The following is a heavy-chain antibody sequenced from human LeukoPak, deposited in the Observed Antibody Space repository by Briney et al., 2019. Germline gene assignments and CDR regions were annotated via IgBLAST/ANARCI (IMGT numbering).Heavy chain of an antibody. V-gene: IGHV3-23*01. D-gene: IGHD3-22*01. CDR2: ISGSGGGT. CDR3: ARDSNGPAF. Sequence: GSLRLSCAASGFTFSSYAMSWVRQAPGKGLEWVSSISGSGGGTYHADSVKGRFTISRDNSKNTLNLQINSLRAEDTAVYYCARDSNGPAFWGQGTLVTVSS. CDR1: GFTFSSYA. J-gene: IGHJ4*02.